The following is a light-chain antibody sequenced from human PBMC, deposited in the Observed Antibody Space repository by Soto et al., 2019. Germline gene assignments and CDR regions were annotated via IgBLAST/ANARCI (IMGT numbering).Light chain of an antibody. V-gene: IGKV1-8*01. CDR1: QGISSY. J-gene: IGKJ4*01. Sequence: AIRMTQSPSSFSASTGDRVTITCRASQGISSYLAWYQQKPGKAPKLLIYAASTLQSGVPSRFSGSGSGTDFTLTISCLQSEDFATYYCQQYENFPLTFGGGTKVEI. CDR2: AAS. CDR3: QQYENFPLT.